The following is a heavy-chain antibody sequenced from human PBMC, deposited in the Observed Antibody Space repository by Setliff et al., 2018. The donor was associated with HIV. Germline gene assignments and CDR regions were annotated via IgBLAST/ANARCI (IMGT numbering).Heavy chain of an antibody. CDR2: INAGDGNT. D-gene: IGHD2-2*01. CDR1: GYTFTSYA. Sequence: ASVKVSCKASGYTFTSYAMHWVRQAPGQRLEWMGWINAGDGNTKYSQKFQGRVTITRDTSASTAYMELSSLRSEGTAVYYCARDYYCSSTSCYGCCAFGIWGQGTMVTVSS. CDR3: ARDYYCSSTSCYGCCAFGI. J-gene: IGHJ3*02. V-gene: IGHV1-3*01.